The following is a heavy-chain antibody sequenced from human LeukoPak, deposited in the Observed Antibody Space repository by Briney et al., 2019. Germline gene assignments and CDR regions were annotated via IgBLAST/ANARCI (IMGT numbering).Heavy chain of an antibody. CDR2: IYYSGST. V-gene: IGHV4-39*07. CDR1: GGSISSSSYY. J-gene: IGHJ6*03. CDR3: ARGLVVVAATNYYYMDV. D-gene: IGHD2-15*01. Sequence: SETLSLTCTVSGGSISSSSYYWGWIRQPPGKGLEWIGSIYYSGSTNYNPSLKSRVTISVDTSKNQFSLKLSSVTAADTAVYYCARGLVVVAATNYYYMDVWGKGTTVTISS.